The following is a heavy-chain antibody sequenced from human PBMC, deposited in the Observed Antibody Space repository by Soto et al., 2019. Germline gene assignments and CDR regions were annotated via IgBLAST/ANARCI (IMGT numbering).Heavy chain of an antibody. CDR1: GFTFSDFA. D-gene: IGHD2-21*01. CDR3: AKGRTGVADPPDY. J-gene: IGHJ4*02. V-gene: IGHV3-23*01. CDR2: ASGSGSGT. Sequence: PGGSLRLSCAASGFTFSDFAMAWVRQAPGKGLEWVSSASGSGSGTYYADSVKGRFTISRDNSKNTLFLHMTNLRAGDTALYFCAKGRTGVADPPDYWGQGSLVTVSS.